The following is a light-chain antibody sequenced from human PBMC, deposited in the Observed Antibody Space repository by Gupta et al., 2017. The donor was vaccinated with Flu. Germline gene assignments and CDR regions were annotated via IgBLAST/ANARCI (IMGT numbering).Light chain of an antibody. CDR1: SSNIGNNY. V-gene: IGLV1-51*01. CDR2: DNN. J-gene: IGLJ3*02. CDR3: GTWDSSLSAWV. Sequence: KVTISCSGSSSNIGNNYVSWYQQLPGTAPKLLIYDNNKRPSGIPDRFSGSKSGTSATLGITGLQTGDEADYYCGTWDSSLSAWVFGGGTKL.